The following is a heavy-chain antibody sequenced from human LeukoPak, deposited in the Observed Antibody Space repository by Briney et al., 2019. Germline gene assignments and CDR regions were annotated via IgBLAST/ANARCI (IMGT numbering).Heavy chain of an antibody. CDR3: ARDMDSSGWYLYYYYGMDV. CDR2: IWYDGSNK. Sequence: GRSLRLSCAASGFTFSSYGMHWVRQAPGKGLEWMAVIWYDGSNKYYADSVKGRFTISRDNSKNTLYLQMNSLRAEDTAVYYCARDMDSSGWYLYYYYGMDVWGQGTTVTVSS. V-gene: IGHV3-33*01. CDR1: GFTFSSYG. D-gene: IGHD6-19*01. J-gene: IGHJ6*02.